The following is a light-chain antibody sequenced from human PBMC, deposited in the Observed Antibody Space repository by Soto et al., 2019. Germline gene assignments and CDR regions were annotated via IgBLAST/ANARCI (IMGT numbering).Light chain of an antibody. Sequence: EIVLTQSPATLSLSPGERATLSCRASQSVNIYLAWYRQRPGQAPGLVIYDTSTRASGVPARLSGSGSGTDFTLTISRLEPEDFAVYYCQQYGNSPVTFGQGTKVDI. CDR2: DTS. CDR1: QSVNIY. J-gene: IGKJ1*01. CDR3: QQYGNSPVT. V-gene: IGKV3-11*01.